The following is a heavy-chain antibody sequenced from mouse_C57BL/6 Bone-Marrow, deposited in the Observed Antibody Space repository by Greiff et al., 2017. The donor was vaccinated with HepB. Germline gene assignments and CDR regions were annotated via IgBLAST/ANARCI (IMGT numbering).Heavy chain of an antibody. J-gene: IGHJ2*01. Sequence: QVHVKQSGAELARPGASVKLSCKASGYTFTSYGISWVKQRTGQGLEWIGEIYPRSGNTYYNEKFKGKATLTADKSSSTAYMELRSLTSEDSAVYFCARNYGSSYSVYFDYWGQGTTLTVSS. CDR1: GYTFTSYG. CDR2: IYPRSGNT. V-gene: IGHV1-81*01. CDR3: ARNYGSSYSVYFDY. D-gene: IGHD1-1*01.